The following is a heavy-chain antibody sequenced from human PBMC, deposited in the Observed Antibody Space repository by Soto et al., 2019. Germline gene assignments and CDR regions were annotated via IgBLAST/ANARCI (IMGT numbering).Heavy chain of an antibody. V-gene: IGHV3-23*01. CDR1: GFIFSSYA. J-gene: IGHJ4*02. CDR2: ISVSGGST. CDR3: SRPAVGTTGDY. Sequence: PGGSLRLSCAASGFIFSSYAMTWVRQAPGKGLEWVSIISVSGGSTYYADSVNDRFIISRDDSKNTAYLQMNSLKTEDTAVYYCSRPAVGTTGDYWGLGTLVTVSS. D-gene: IGHD1-26*01.